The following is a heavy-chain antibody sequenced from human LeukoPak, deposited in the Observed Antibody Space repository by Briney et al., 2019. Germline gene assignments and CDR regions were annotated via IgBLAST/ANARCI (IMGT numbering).Heavy chain of an antibody. J-gene: IGHJ4*02. CDR2: ISPDESEK. CDR1: GFIFSSSW. CDR3: VRGGGLLDY. Sequence: GGSLRLSCAASGFIFSSSWMGWIRQAPGEGLEWVANISPDESEKYYVDSVKGRFSISRDNADNSLFPQMNSLRTEDAAVYYCVRGGGLLDYWGQGTLVTVSS. V-gene: IGHV3-7*04. D-gene: IGHD3-10*01.